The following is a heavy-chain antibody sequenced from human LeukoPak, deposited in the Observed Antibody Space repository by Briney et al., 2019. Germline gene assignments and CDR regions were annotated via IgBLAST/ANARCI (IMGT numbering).Heavy chain of an antibody. V-gene: IGHV3-48*01. CDR1: GFIFSTYR. Sequence: GGSLRLSRATSGFIFSTYRMNWVRQAPGKGLEWLSFIDPSSSTIYYADSVKGRFTISRDNAKNSLYLHMNSLRAEDTAIYYCARDGRVGEFLSSPGYWGQGTRVTVSS. D-gene: IGHD3-10*01. J-gene: IGHJ4*02. CDR3: ARDGRVGEFLSSPGY. CDR2: IDPSSSTI.